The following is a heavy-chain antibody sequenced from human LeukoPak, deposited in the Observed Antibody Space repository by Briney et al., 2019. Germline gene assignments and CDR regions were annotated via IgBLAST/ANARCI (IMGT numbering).Heavy chain of an antibody. CDR3: ARDPHYCYYGLDV. V-gene: IGHV3-11*01. J-gene: IGHJ6*02. CDR1: GFTFSDYY. Sequence: GGSLRLSCAASGFTFSDYYMSWIRQAPGKGLEWVSFISSSGSTIYYADSVKGRFTVSRDNAKNSLYLQMNSVRAEDTAVYYCARDPHYCYYGLDVWGQGTTVTVS. CDR2: ISSSGSTI.